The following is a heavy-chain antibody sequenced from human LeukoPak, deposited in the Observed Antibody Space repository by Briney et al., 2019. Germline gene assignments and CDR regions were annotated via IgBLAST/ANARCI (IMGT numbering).Heavy chain of an antibody. CDR1: GFTFSTYA. J-gene: IGHJ4*02. D-gene: IGHD2-8*02. CDR3: AKDSPYIGYCTGGVCGY. CDR2: LSGTGGTT. Sequence: GSLRLSCAASGFTFSTYAMNWVRQAPGKGLEWVSTLSGTGGTTYYADSVKGRFTISRDNSKNTLYLQMNSLRAEDTAVYYCAKDSPYIGYCTGGVCGYWGQGTLVTVSS. V-gene: IGHV3-23*01.